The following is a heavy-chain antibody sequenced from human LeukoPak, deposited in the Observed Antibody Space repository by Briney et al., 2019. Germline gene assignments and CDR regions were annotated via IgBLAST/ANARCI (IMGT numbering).Heavy chain of an antibody. CDR1: GFTFRIYA. CDR3: AAATDYAWGRPLDLFFDY. CDR2: ISGSGGST. D-gene: IGHD3-16*01. J-gene: IGHJ4*02. Sequence: GRSLRLSCAASGFTFRIYAMGWVRQAPGKGLEWVSAISGSGGSTSYADSVKGRLTISRDNSKNTLYLQMNSLRAEDTAVYYCAAATDYAWGRPLDLFFDYWGQGTLVTVSS. V-gene: IGHV3-23*01.